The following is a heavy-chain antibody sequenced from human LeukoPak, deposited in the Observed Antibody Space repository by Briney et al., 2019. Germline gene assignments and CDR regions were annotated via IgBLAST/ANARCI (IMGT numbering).Heavy chain of an antibody. Sequence: GESLKISCKGSGYRFTDYWIGWVRQMPGKGLEWMGIIYPGDSDTRYSPSFQGQVTISADKSINTAHLQWSSLKASDTSMYYCARGAAGTTPDYYYFGLDVWGQGTTVRVSS. V-gene: IGHV5-51*01. J-gene: IGHJ6*02. CDR2: IYPGDSDT. CDR3: ARGAAGTTPDYYYFGLDV. CDR1: GYRFTDYW. D-gene: IGHD1-7*01.